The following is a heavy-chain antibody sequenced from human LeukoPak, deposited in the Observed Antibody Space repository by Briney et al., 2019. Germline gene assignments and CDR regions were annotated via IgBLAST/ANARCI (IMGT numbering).Heavy chain of an antibody. J-gene: IGHJ4*02. V-gene: IGHV3-23*01. CDR3: AKGGAGYRSSTSCLYYFDY. CDR1: GFTFSSYA. CDR2: ISGSGDST. Sequence: GGSLRLSCAASGFTFSSYAMNWVRQAPGKGLEWVSTISGSGDSTYYADSVKGRFTISRDNSKNTLLLQMNSLRAEDTAVYYCAKGGAGYRSSTSCLYYFDYWGQGTLVTVST. D-gene: IGHD2-2*01.